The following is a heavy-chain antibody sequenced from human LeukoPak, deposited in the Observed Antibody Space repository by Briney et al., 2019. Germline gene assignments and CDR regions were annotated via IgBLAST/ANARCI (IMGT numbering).Heavy chain of an antibody. CDR1: GFTFSSYG. V-gene: IGHV3-30*02. CDR3: ANSLYYYGSGSYYEGGDFDY. D-gene: IGHD3-10*01. CDR2: IRYDGSNQ. Sequence: GGSLRLSCAASGFTFSSYGMHWVRQAPGKGLEGVAFIRYDGSNQYYADSAKGRFTISRDNSKNTLYLQMNSLRAEDTAVYYCANSLYYYGSGSYYEGGDFDYWGQGTLVTVSS. J-gene: IGHJ4*02.